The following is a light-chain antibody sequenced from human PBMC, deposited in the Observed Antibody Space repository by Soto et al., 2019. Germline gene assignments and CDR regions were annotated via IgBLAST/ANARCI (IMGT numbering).Light chain of an antibody. J-gene: IGKJ1*01. CDR1: ESVRSY. CDR2: AAS. V-gene: IGKV1-39*01. CDR3: QQSYSTWT. Sequence: DIQMTQSPSSLSASVGDRVTITCRAKESVRSYVNWYQQKPGKAPKLLIYAASSLQSGVPARFSGSGSVTDFTLTISGLQPEDFATYYWQQSYSTWTFGQGNKVEIK.